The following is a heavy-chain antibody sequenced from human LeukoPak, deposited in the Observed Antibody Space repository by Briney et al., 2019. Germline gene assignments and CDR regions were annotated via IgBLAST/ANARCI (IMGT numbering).Heavy chain of an antibody. J-gene: IGHJ3*02. CDR1: GFPFGDYA. Sequence: RPGRSLRLSCTASGFPFGDYAMSWVRQAPGKGLEWVSGINWNGGNTGYADSVKGRFTISRDNAKNSLYLQMNSLRAEDTALYHCARKMRQSSGYNDAFDIWGQGTMVTVSS. CDR3: ARKMRQSSGYNDAFDI. CDR2: INWNGGNT. D-gene: IGHD3-22*01. V-gene: IGHV3-20*01.